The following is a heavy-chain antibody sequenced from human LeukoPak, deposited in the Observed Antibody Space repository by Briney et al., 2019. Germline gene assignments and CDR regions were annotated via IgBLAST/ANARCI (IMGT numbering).Heavy chain of an antibody. CDR3: ARTYRSSDPLDY. CDR2: IYPGDSDT. V-gene: IGHV5-51*01. Sequence: GESLKISCKGSGYTFTNYWIAWVRQMPGKGLEWMGIIYPGDSDTRYSPSFQGQVTLSVDKSISTAFLQWSSLEASDTAMYYCARTYRSSDPLDYWGQGTLVTVSS. D-gene: IGHD6-6*01. CDR1: GYTFTNYW. J-gene: IGHJ4*02.